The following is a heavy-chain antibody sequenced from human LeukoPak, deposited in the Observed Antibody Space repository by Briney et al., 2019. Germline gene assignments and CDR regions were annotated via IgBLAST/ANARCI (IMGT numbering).Heavy chain of an antibody. J-gene: IGHJ4*02. CDR1: GYTFTSYD. V-gene: IGHV1-8*01. CDR3: ARRAVAGTGLDY. D-gene: IGHD6-19*01. Sequence: ASVKVSCKASGYTFTSYDINWVRQATGQGLEWMGWMNPNSGNTGYAQKFQGRVTMTRDTSISTAYMELPRLRSDDTAVYYCARRAVAGTGLDYWGQGTLVTVSS. CDR2: MNPNSGNT.